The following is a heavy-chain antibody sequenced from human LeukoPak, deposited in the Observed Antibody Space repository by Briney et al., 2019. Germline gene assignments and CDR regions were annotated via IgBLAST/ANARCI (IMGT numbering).Heavy chain of an antibody. J-gene: IGHJ4*02. Sequence: SQTLSLTCAVSGGSSRSGDYSRSWTRQPPGKGLEWIGHIHYSGNTYYGPSLRSRVSISVDTSKNQFSLKLSSVTAADTAVYYCARENNDYGGKKAFDYWGQGTLVTVSS. CDR1: GGSSRSGDYS. CDR3: ARENNDYGGKKAFDY. V-gene: IGHV4-30-4*01. D-gene: IGHD4-23*01. CDR2: IHYSGNT.